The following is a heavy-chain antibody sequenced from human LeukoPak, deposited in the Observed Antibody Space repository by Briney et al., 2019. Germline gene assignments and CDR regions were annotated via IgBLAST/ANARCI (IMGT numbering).Heavy chain of an antibody. CDR2: VSNSGRI. D-gene: IGHD3-22*01. Sequence: SETLSLTCSVSGDFIRRDYWTRIRQSPGKELEWIGFVSNSGRIRYNPSLQSRVALAIDASRSQISLKLRSLSAADTAVYYCARLFDYDSSGDPDTFNMWGQGTKVTVSS. CDR1: GDFIRRDY. CDR3: ARLFDYDSSGDPDTFNM. J-gene: IGHJ3*02. V-gene: IGHV4-59*01.